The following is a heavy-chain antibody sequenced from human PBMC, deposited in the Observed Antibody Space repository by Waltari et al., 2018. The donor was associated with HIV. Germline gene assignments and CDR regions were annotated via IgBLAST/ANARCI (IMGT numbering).Heavy chain of an antibody. J-gene: IGHJ4*02. CDR3: ARSYYYDSSESSFDY. CDR1: GYTFTGYS. CDR2: INPNSGGT. V-gene: IGHV1-2*02. D-gene: IGHD3-22*01. Sequence: QVQLVPSGAEVKKPGASVKVSCKASGYTFTGYSMHWVRQAPGQGLEWMGWINPNSGGTNYAQKFQGRVTMTRDTSISTAYMELSRLRSDDTAVYYCARSYYYDSSESSFDYWGQGTLVTVSS.